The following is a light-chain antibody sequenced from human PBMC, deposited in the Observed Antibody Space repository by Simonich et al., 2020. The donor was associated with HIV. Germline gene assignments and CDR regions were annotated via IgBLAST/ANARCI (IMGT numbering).Light chain of an antibody. CDR2: GAS. J-gene: IGKJ4*01. V-gene: IGKV3-15*01. CDR1: QSLSTK. CDR3: QQYNGYSLT. Sequence: EIVMTQSPATLSVSPGERATLSRRASQSLSTKLAWYPQNPGQAPRLLIYGASTRATGIPVRFSGSGSGTEFTLTISSMQSEDFAVYYCQQYNGYSLTFGGGTKVEIK.